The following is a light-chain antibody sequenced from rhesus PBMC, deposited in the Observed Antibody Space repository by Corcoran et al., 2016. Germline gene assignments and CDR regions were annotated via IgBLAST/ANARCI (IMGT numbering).Light chain of an antibody. CDR1: QRDSSF. V-gene: IGKV3-10*01. CDR3: IPRGSEYT. J-gene: IGKJ2*01. CDR2: GES. Sequence: QVILTQSPVTLSLSPGERATFSCRASQRDSSFLAWYQQKPGRAPRLLIYGESSRATGIPDRVSGSGSRTDFPLTISSLGPEDVGVYHCIPRGSEYTFSQGAKVEIE.